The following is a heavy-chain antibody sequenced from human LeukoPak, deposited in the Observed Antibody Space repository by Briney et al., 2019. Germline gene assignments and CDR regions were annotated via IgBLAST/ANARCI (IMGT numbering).Heavy chain of an antibody. CDR1: GFTFDDYG. V-gene: IGHV3-21*01. CDR2: ISSSSSYI. Sequence: RPGGSLRLSCAASGFTFDDYGMSWVRQAPGKGLEWVSSISSSSSYIYYADSVKGRFTISRDNAKNSLYLQMNSLRAEDTAVYFCAKVDSRGGFSAFRPPDYWGQGTLVTVSS. CDR3: AKVDSRGGFSAFRPPDY. J-gene: IGHJ4*02. D-gene: IGHD5-12*01.